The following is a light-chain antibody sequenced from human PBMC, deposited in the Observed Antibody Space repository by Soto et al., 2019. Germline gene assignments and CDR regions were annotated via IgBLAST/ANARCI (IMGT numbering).Light chain of an antibody. CDR3: ASYTTSSTYV. J-gene: IGLJ1*01. Sequence: QSTLTHPASLSGSPGQSIAISCTGTSSDVGGYSYVSWYQQQPGKAPKLVISDVSNRPSGVSDRFSGSKSGNTASLTISGLQTEDEADYYCASYTTSSTYVFGTGTKVTVL. CDR2: DVS. CDR1: SSDVGGYSY. V-gene: IGLV2-14*01.